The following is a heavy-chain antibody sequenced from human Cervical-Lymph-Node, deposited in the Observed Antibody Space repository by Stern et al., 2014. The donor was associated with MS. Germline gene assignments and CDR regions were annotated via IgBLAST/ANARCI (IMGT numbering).Heavy chain of an antibody. CDR1: GGSISRGDHY. CDR3: GGEQEYGFYVE. V-gene: IGHV4-30-4*01. D-gene: IGHD2/OR15-2a*01. Sequence: VQLEESGPGLVRPSQTLSVTCSVSGGSISRGDHYWTWIRQSPGKGLEWMGHIYHSGTTKYNPSLKGRVTISEDSSKNQFSLKLTSVTAADSAVYYCGGEQEYGFYVEWGQGTQVIVSS. CDR2: IYHSGTT. J-gene: IGHJ4*02.